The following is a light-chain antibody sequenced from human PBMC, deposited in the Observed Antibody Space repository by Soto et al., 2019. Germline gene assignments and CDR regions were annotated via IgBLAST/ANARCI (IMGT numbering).Light chain of an antibody. Sequence: QSVLTQPASVSGSPGQSITISCTGTSSDVGGYNYVSWYQQHPGKAPKLMIYDVRNRPSGVSNRFSGSKSGNTASLTISGLQAEDEADYHCGSYSGSNTRVFGTGTKVTVL. CDR3: GSYSGSNTRV. CDR2: DVR. V-gene: IGLV2-14*03. J-gene: IGLJ1*01. CDR1: SSDVGGYNY.